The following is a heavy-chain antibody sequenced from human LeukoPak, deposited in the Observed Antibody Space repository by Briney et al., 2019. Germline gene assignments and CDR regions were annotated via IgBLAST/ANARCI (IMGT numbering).Heavy chain of an antibody. D-gene: IGHD3-10*01. J-gene: IGHJ4*02. Sequence: KPSETLSLTCTVSGGSISSYYWSWIRQPPGKGLEWIGYIYYSGSTNYNPSLKSRVTISVDTSKNQFSLKLSSVTAADTAVYYCASFLPMVRGSPFPYYFDYWGQGTLVTVSS. CDR1: GGSISSYY. V-gene: IGHV4-59*01. CDR2: IYYSGST. CDR3: ASFLPMVRGSPFPYYFDY.